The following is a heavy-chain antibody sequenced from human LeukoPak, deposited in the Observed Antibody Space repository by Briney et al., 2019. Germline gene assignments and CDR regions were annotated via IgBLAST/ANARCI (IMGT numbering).Heavy chain of an antibody. V-gene: IGHV3-11*01. Sequence: PGGSLRLSCAASGFTFSDYYMSWIRQAPGKGLEWVSYISSSGSTIYYADSVKGRLTISRDNAKNSLYLQMNSLRAEDTAVYYCAGRRYYYDSSGYYHYWGQGTLVTVSS. CDR3: AGRRYYYDSSGYYHY. J-gene: IGHJ4*02. CDR2: ISSSGSTI. D-gene: IGHD3-22*01. CDR1: GFTFSDYY.